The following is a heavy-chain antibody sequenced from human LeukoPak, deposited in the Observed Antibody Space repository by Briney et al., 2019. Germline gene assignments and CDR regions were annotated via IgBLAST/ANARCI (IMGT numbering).Heavy chain of an antibody. D-gene: IGHD3-9*01. J-gene: IGHJ4*02. CDR3: ARGFYYDILTGYYRVALNFDY. CDR2: INHSGST. Sequence: SETLSLTCAVYGGSFSGYYWSWIRQPPGKGLEWIGEINHSGSTNYNPSLKSRVTISVDTSKNQFSLKLSSVTAADTAVYYCARGFYYDILTGYYRVALNFDYWGQGTLVTVSS. CDR1: GGSFSGYY. V-gene: IGHV4-34*01.